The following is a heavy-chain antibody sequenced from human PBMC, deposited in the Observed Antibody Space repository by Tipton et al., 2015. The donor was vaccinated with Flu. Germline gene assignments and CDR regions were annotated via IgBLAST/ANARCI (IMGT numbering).Heavy chain of an antibody. CDR3: AKEGGLTGILRFLEWEGGWFDP. CDR2: ISGSGGST. V-gene: IGHV3-23*01. D-gene: IGHD3-3*01. J-gene: IGHJ5*02. Sequence: SLRLSCAASGFTFSSYAMSWVRQAPGKGLEWVSAISGSGGSTYYADSVKGRFTISRDNSKNTLYLQMNSLRAEDTAVYYCAKEGGLTGILRFLEWEGGWFDPWGQGTLVTVSS. CDR1: GFTFSSYA.